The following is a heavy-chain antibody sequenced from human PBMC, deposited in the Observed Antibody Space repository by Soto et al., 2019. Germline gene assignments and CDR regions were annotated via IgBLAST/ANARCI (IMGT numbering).Heavy chain of an antibody. CDR3: AALDHDTLSDDY. V-gene: IGHV3-15*01. CDR1: GFTFTDAW. CDR2: VKDMTEGGAI. Sequence: GGSLRLSCAASGFTFTDAWMSWVRQAPGKGLEWLGRVKDMTEGGAIDYAAPVKGRFIISRDDLKKTLYLQMNSLKSEDTAVYYRAALDHDTLSDDYWGQGTLVTVSS. D-gene: IGHD3-22*01. J-gene: IGHJ4*02.